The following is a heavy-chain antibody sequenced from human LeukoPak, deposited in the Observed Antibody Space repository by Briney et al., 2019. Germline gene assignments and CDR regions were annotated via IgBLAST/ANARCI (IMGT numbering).Heavy chain of an antibody. CDR3: ARYWSDSGYDKYCPGD. CDR1: GCICSKYI. J-gene: IGHJ4*02. D-gene: IGHD5-12*01. CDR2: ISSSNSTI. V-gene: IGHV3-48*02. Sequence: GWSLRLSCACSGCICSKYIMNWVRQARAQGLEGVPYISSSNSTIYYADSVKGRFTIYRDNAKNSLYLQMHRLSNQNTAVYYCARYWSDSGYDKYCPGDWGQGTLVTVSS.